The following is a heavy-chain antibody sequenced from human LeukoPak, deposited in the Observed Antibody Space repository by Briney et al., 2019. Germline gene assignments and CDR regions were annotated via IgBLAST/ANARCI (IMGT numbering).Heavy chain of an antibody. J-gene: IGHJ4*02. Sequence: SETLSHTCAVSGGSISSSNWWSWVRQPPGKGLEWIGEIYHSGSTNYNPSLKSRVTISVDKSKNQFSLKLSSVTAADTAVYYCASASSGWYRQIAVWGQGTLVTVSS. CDR2: IYHSGST. CDR1: GGSISSSNW. D-gene: IGHD6-19*01. CDR3: ASASSGWYRQIAV. V-gene: IGHV4-4*02.